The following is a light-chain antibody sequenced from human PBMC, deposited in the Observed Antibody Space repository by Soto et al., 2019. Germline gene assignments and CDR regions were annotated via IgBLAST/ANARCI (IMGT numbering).Light chain of an antibody. J-gene: IGLJ2*01. CDR2: EVS. V-gene: IGLV2-8*01. CDR1: SSDVGGYNY. Sequence: QSVLTQPPSASGSPGQSVTISCTGTSSDVGGYNYVSWYQQHPGKAPKLMISEVSKRPSGVPDRFSGSKSGNTASLTVSGLQDEDEDDYYCSSFSGNSNVVFGGGTKLTVL. CDR3: SSFSGNSNVV.